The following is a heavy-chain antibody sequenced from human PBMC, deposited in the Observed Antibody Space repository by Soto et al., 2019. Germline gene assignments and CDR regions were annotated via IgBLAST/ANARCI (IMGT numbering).Heavy chain of an antibody. Sequence: QVHLVQSGAEVKKPGASVKVSCKASGYTFSSYGITWVRQAPGQGLEWMGWITPYNGNTNYAQRLQGRVTLPTDTSTSTAYMELRSLRSDDTAVYYCARDGDSSWYVYWGQGTLVTVSS. CDR3: ARDGDSSWYVY. CDR2: ITPYNGNT. D-gene: IGHD6-13*01. V-gene: IGHV1-18*01. J-gene: IGHJ4*02. CDR1: GYTFSSYG.